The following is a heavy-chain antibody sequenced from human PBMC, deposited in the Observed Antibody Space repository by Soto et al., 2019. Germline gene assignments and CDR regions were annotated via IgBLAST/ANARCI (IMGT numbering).Heavy chain of an antibody. CDR2: INPGGGT. CDR1: GYTFTSYY. V-gene: IGHV1-2*04. CDR3: ARVGSSSWYPYYFDY. J-gene: IGHJ4*02. D-gene: IGHD6-13*01. Sequence: GASVKVSCKASGYTFTSYYVHWVRLAPGQGLEWMGIINPGGGTNYAQKFQGWVTMTRDTSISTAYMELSRLRSDDTAVYYCARVGSSSWYPYYFDYWGQGTLVTVSS.